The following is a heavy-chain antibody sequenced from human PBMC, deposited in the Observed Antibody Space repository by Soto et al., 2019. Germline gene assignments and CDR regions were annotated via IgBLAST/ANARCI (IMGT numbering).Heavy chain of an antibody. CDR1: GGSVSSGYHY. CDR2: VYYSGST. V-gene: IGHV4-30-4*01. J-gene: IGHJ4*02. CDR3: ATESSGSSPLHFDF. D-gene: IGHD3-22*01. Sequence: QVLLEESGPGLVKPSQTQSLTCTVSGGSVSSGYHYWSWIRQPPGKGLEWIGYVYYSGSTYYNPSLGSRVTISIDTSKNQFSLKLNPVTASDAAVYFCATESSGSSPLHFDFWGQGALVSVSS.